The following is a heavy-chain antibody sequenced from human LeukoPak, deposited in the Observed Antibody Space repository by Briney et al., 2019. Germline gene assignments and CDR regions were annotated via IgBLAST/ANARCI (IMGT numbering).Heavy chain of an antibody. J-gene: IGHJ4*02. CDR3: ARDYYASGSYYNDNHFDY. CDR1: GFTFSSYA. V-gene: IGHV3-30-3*01. Sequence: GGSLRLSCAASGFTFSSYAMHWVRQAPGKGLDCVASISYDGSNKYYADSVKGRFTISRDNSKNTLYLQMNSLRAEDSAVYYCARDYYASGSYYNDNHFDYWGQGTLVTVSS. D-gene: IGHD3-10*01. CDR2: ISYDGSNK.